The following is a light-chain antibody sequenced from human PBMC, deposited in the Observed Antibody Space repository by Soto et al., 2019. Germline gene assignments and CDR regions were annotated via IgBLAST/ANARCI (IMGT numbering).Light chain of an antibody. J-gene: IGKJ1*01. CDR1: QTVERW. CDR2: KAS. CDR3: QQYNSYSVT. V-gene: IGKV1-5*03. Sequence: DIQMPQSPSTLSASVGGRVTITCGASQTVERWMAWYQQKPGKAPKLLIYKASSLESGVPSRFSGSGSGTEFTLTISSLQPDDFATYYCQQYNSYSVTFGQGTKVDIK.